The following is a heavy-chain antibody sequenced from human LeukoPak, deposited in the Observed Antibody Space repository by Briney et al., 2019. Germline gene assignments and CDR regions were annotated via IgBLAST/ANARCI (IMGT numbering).Heavy chain of an antibody. CDR3: VSFYETY. Sequence: GGSLRLSCAASGNYWMHWVRQAPGKGLVWASHINSDGSWTSYAGSVKGRFTISKDNAKNTVYLQMNNLRAEDTAVYYCVSFYETYWGRGTLVTVSS. D-gene: IGHD2-2*01. CDR1: GNYW. V-gene: IGHV3-74*01. J-gene: IGHJ4*02. CDR2: INSDGSWT.